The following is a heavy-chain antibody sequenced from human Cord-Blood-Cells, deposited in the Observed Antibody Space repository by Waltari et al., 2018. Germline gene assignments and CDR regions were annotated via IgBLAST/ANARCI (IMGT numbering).Heavy chain of an antibody. CDR3: ARSSEGARNWFDP. D-gene: IGHD6-6*01. J-gene: IGHJ5*02. CDR2: IYTSGSP. CDR1: GGSISSYY. Sequence: QVQLQESGPGLVKPSETLSLTCTVSGGSISSYYWSWIRQPAGKGLEWIGRIYTSGSPNYNPSLKRRATMSVDTSKTQFSLKLSSVTAADTAVYYCARSSEGARNWFDPWGQGTLVTVSS. V-gene: IGHV4-4*07.